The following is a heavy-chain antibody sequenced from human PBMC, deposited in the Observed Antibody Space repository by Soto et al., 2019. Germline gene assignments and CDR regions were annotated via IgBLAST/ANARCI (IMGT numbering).Heavy chain of an antibody. V-gene: IGHV3-74*01. CDR3: ARVPYVNAAFDI. J-gene: IGHJ3*02. CDR1: GFTFSSYW. D-gene: IGHD3-16*01. Sequence: EVQLVESGGGLVQPGGSLRLSCAASGFTFSSYWMHWVRQAPGKGLVWVSRINSDGSSTSYADSVKGRFTISRDNAKNTVYLQMNSLRAEDTVVYYCARVPYVNAAFDIWGQGTMVTVSS. CDR2: INSDGSST.